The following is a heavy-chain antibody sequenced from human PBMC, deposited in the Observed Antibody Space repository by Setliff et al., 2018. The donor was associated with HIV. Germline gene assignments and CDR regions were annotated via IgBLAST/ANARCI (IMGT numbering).Heavy chain of an antibody. J-gene: IGHJ4*02. D-gene: IGHD5-18*01. CDR3: ARERDARGIQLWLPYFDY. CDR2: INHGGST. V-gene: IGHV4-34*01. CDR1: GGSFNDYF. Sequence: SETLSLTCAVYGGSFNDYFWSWIRQPPGKGLEWVGAINHGGSTNFNPSLKSRVSISVDTSKNQFSLRLSSVTAADTAVYYCARERDARGIQLWLPYFDYWGQGTLVTVSS.